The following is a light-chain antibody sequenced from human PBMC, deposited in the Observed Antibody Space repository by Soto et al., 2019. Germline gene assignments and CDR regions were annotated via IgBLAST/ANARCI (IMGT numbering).Light chain of an antibody. J-gene: IGLJ3*02. V-gene: IGLV1-47*01. CDR2: RNI. CDR3: AAWDDSLSVWV. CDR1: SSNIGSNY. Sequence: QLVLTQPPSASGTPGQRVTISCSGSSSNIGSNYVYWYQQLPGTAPKLLIYRNIQRPSGVPDRFSGSKSGTSASLAISGLRSEDEADYYCAAWDDSLSVWVFGGGTKLTVL.